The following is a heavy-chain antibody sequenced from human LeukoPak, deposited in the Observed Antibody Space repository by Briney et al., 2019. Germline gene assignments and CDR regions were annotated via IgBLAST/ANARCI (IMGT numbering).Heavy chain of an antibody. CDR3: TTERELPPYYYYYMDV. D-gene: IGHD1-26*01. J-gene: IGHJ6*03. CDR2: IRYDGSNK. Sequence: PGGSLRLSCAASGFTFSSYGMHWVRQAPGKGMEWGAFIRYDGSNKYYADSVKGRFTISRDNSKNTLYQQMNSLRAEDTAVYYWTTERELPPYYYYYMDVWGKGTTVTISS. V-gene: IGHV3-30*02. CDR1: GFTFSSYG.